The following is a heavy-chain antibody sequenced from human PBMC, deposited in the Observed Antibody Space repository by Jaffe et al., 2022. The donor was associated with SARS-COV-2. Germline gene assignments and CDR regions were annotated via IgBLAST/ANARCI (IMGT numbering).Heavy chain of an antibody. CDR2: ISAYNGNT. CDR3: ARDRPPTGGQLWPNNYYGMDV. V-gene: IGHV1-18*01. D-gene: IGHD5-18*01. CDR1: GYTFTSYG. J-gene: IGHJ6*02. Sequence: QVQLVQSGAEVKKPGASVKVSCKASGYTFTSYGISWVRQAPGQGLEWMGWISAYNGNTNYAQKLQGRVTMTTDTSTSTAYMELRSLRSDDTAVYYCARDRPPTGGQLWPNNYYGMDVWGQGTTVTVSS.